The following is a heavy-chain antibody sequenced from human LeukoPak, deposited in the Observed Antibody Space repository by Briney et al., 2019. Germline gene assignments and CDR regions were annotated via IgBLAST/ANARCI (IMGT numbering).Heavy chain of an antibody. J-gene: IGHJ5*02. D-gene: IGHD1-7*01. V-gene: IGHV4-59*11. CDR1: GGSFSNHY. CDR3: ARGNYVDWFDP. Sequence: SETLSLTCTVSGGSFSNHYWSWIRQPPGKGLEWIGYIYHTGSTNYNPSLKSRVTISVDTSKNQFSLKLSSATAADTAVYYCARGNYVDWFDPWGQGTQVTVSS. CDR2: IYHTGST.